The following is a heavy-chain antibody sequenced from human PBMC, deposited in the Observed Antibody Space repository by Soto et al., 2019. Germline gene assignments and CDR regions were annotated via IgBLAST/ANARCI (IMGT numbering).Heavy chain of an antibody. J-gene: IGHJ4*02. CDR2: INPNSGDT. CDR1: GYAFTGYY. CDR3: ASRYSYVHC. Sequence: GASVKVSCKSSGYAFTGYYIHWVRQAPGQGLEWMGWINPNSGDTNYSQKFQGRVTMTRDTSFSTAYMELSSLRSDDTAVYYCASRYSYVHCWGQGTMVTVSS. D-gene: IGHD5-18*01. V-gene: IGHV1-2*02.